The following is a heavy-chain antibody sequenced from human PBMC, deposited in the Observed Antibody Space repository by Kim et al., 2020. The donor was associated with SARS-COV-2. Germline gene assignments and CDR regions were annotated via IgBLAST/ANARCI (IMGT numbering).Heavy chain of an antibody. V-gene: IGHV3-11*03. Sequence: GGSLRLSCAASGFSFSDYYMSWIRQAPGKGLEWVSYINSGSSYTKYADSVKGRFIISRDNAKNSLYLQMNSLRAEDTAVYYCARSLGKYYFDYWGQGTLVTVSS. CDR2: INSGSSYT. CDR3: ARSLGKYYFDY. CDR1: GFSFSDYY. J-gene: IGHJ4*02. D-gene: IGHD1-1*01.